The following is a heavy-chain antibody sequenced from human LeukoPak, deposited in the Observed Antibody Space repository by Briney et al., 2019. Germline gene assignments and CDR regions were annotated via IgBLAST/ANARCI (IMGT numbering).Heavy chain of an antibody. D-gene: IGHD3-10*01. CDR3: AKDAYGSGSYPDY. J-gene: IGHJ4*02. CDR2: ISGSGGST. Sequence: SGGSLRLSCVASGFTFSSYAMSWVRQAPGKGLEWVSAISGSGGSTYYADSVKGRFTISRDNSKNTLYLQMNSLRAEDTAVYYCAKDAYGSGSYPDYWGQGTLVTVSS. V-gene: IGHV3-23*01. CDR1: GFTFSSYA.